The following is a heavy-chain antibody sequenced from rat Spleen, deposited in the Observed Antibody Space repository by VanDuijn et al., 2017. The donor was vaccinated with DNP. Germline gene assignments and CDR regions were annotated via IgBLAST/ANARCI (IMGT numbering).Heavy chain of an antibody. D-gene: IGHD4-3*01. CDR1: GFTFSDYG. CDR2: ITYDGGNA. CDR3: IRWNSGHFDY. Sequence: EVQLVESGGGLVQPGRSMKLSCTASGFTFSDYGMAWVLQAPTKGLEWVASITYDGGNAYYRDSVKGRFTISRDNAKSTLYLQMNSLRSEDMATYYCIRWNSGHFDYWGQGVMVTVSS. J-gene: IGHJ2*01. V-gene: IGHV5-22*01.